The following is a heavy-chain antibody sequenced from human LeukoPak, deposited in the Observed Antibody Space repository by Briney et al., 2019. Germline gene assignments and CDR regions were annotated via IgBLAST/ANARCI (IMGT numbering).Heavy chain of an antibody. CDR3: AIRRGEETDAFDI. D-gene: IGHD4-17*01. Sequence: ASVKVSCKFSGYTLTGLSMHWVRQAPGKGLEWMGGFDPEDGETIYAQKFQGRVTMTEDTSTDTAYMELSSLRSEDTAVYYCAIRRGEETDAFDIWGQGTMVTVSS. J-gene: IGHJ3*02. CDR1: GYTLTGLS. CDR2: FDPEDGET. V-gene: IGHV1-24*01.